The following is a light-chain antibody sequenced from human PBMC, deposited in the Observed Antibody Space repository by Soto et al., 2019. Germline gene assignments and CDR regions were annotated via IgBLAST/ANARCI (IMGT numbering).Light chain of an antibody. V-gene: IGLV2-14*01. CDR1: SSDVGGYNY. Sequence: QSVLTQPASVSGSPGQSITISCTGTSSDVGGYNYVSWYQQHPGKAPKPMIYEVSNRPSGVSNRFSGSKSGNTASLTISGLQAEDEADYYCSSYTRSSTRVFGTGTKLTVL. CDR3: SSYTRSSTRV. CDR2: EVS. J-gene: IGLJ1*01.